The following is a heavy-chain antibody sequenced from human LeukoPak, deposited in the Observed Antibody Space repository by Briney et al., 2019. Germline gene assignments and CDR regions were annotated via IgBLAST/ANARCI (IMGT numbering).Heavy chain of an antibody. V-gene: IGHV3-23*01. Sequence: LGGSLRLSCAASGFTFSSYAMSWVRQAPGKGLEWVSAISGSGGSTYYADSVKGRFTISRDNSKNTLYLQMNSLRAEDTAVYYCAKGPEDIVVVPAAIGWGQGTLVTVSS. CDR3: AKGPEDIVVVPAAIG. D-gene: IGHD2-2*01. CDR1: GFTFSSYA. CDR2: ISGSGGST. J-gene: IGHJ4*02.